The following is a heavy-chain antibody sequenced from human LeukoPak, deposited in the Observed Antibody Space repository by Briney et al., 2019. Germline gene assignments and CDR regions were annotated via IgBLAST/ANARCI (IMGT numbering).Heavy chain of an antibody. CDR2: IIPIFGTA. D-gene: IGHD4-17*01. V-gene: IGHV1-69*05. CDR1: GGTFSSYA. J-gene: IGHJ4*02. Sequence: SVKVSCKASGGTFSSYAISWVRQAPGQGLEWMGGIIPIFGTANYAQKFQGRVTMTRDTSTSTVYMELSSLRSEDTAVYYCARTGEDGDYVFDYWGQGTLVTVSS. CDR3: ARTGEDGDYVFDY.